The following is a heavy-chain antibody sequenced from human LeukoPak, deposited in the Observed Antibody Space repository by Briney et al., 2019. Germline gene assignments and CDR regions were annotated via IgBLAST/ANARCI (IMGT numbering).Heavy chain of an antibody. V-gene: IGHV5-51*01. CDR2: IYPGDSDT. J-gene: IGHJ4*02. CDR1: GYSFTSYW. D-gene: IGHD6-19*01. CDR3: ASLPRVSSGWDYFDY. Sequence: GESLKISCKGSGYSFTSYWIGWVRQMPGKGLEWMGIIYPGDSDTRYSPSFQGQVTISADKSISTAYLQWSSLKASDTAMYYCASLPRVSSGWDYFDYWGQGTLVTVSS.